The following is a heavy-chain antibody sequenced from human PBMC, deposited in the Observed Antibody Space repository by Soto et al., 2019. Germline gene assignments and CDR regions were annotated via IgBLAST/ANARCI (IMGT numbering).Heavy chain of an antibody. CDR2: IIPMFGTA. J-gene: IGHJ6*02. V-gene: IGHV1-69*01. CDR3: ARWSGYRNRVYYYGMDV. D-gene: IGHD3-3*01. Sequence: QVQLVQSGAEVKKPGSSVKVSCKASGGTFSSYAISWVRQAPGQGLEWMGGIIPMFGTANYAQKFQGRVTMTADESTSTAYMELSSLSSEDTAVYYCARWSGYRNRVYYYGMDVWGQGTTVTVSS. CDR1: GGTFSSYA.